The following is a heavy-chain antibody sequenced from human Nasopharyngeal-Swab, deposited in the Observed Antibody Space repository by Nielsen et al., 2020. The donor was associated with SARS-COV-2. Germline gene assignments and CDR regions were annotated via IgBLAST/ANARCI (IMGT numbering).Heavy chain of an antibody. Sequence: GGSLRLSCAASGFTFSSYEMNWVRQAPGKGLEWVSYISSSGSTIYYADSVKGRFTISRDNAKNSLYLQMNSLRAEDTAVYYCARVPGITIFGVVIDGYYGMDVWGQGTTATVSS. D-gene: IGHD3-3*01. CDR3: ARVPGITIFGVVIDGYYGMDV. V-gene: IGHV3-48*03. CDR2: ISSSGSTI. J-gene: IGHJ6*02. CDR1: GFTFSSYE.